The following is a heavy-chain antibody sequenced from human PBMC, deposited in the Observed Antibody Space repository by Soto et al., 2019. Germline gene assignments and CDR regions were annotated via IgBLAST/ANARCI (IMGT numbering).Heavy chain of an antibody. CDR2: LHSGGDT. D-gene: IGHD3-10*01. Sequence: EVQLVESGGGLVQPGGSLRLSCAASGIPVSSNYMTWVRQAPRKGLEWVSVLHSGGDTYYANSVKGRFTISRHDSTNTLFLQMNSLTAEDTALLYCARDGPYYNASRMDVWGQGTTVTVSS. CDR3: ARDGPYYNASRMDV. V-gene: IGHV3-53*04. J-gene: IGHJ6*02. CDR1: GIPVSSNY.